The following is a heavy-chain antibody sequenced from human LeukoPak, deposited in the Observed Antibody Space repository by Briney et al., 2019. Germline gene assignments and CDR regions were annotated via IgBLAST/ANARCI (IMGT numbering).Heavy chain of an antibody. CDR2: ISSSSSYI. V-gene: IGHV3-21*01. D-gene: IGHD3-3*01. Sequence: PGGSLRLSCAASGFTFSSYSMNWVRQAPGKGLEWVSSISSSSSYIYYADSVKGRFTISRDNAKNSLYLQMNSLRAEDTAVYYCARESLPITIFGTTPTWWGQGTLVTVSS. J-gene: IGHJ4*02. CDR1: GFTFSSYS. CDR3: ARESLPITIFGTTPTW.